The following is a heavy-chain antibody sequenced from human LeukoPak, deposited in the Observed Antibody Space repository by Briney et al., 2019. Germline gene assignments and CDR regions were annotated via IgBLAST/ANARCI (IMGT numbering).Heavy chain of an antibody. D-gene: IGHD1-14*01. V-gene: IGHV4-39*01. CDR1: GGSISSSSYY. CDR3: ARQGNTTSLFDC. Sequence: PSETLSLTCTVSGGSISSSSYYWGWIRQPPGKGLEWIGSIYYSGSTYYNPSLKSRVTMSVDTSKNQFSLKLSSVTAADTAVYYCARQGNTTSLFDCWGQGTLVTVSS. J-gene: IGHJ4*02. CDR2: IYYSGST.